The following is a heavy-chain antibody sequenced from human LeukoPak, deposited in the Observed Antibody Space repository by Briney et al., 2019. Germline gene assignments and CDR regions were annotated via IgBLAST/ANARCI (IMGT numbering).Heavy chain of an antibody. Sequence: SETLSLTCTVSGGSIASGDYYWTWIRQPPGKGLEWIGYIYYSGSTYYNPSLKSRVTISVDKSKNQFSLKLSSVTAADTAVYYCARDSSGYYYYMDVWGKGTTVTVSS. CDR2: IYYSGST. D-gene: IGHD1-14*01. CDR3: ARDSSGYYYYMDV. CDR1: GGSIASGDYY. V-gene: IGHV4-30-4*08. J-gene: IGHJ6*03.